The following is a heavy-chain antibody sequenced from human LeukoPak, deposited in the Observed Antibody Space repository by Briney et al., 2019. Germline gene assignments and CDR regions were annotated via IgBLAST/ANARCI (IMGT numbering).Heavy chain of an antibody. D-gene: IGHD6-13*01. Sequence: PGRSLRLSCAASGFTFSSHGMHRVRQAPGKGLEWVAVIWYDGSNYYYADSVKGRFTISRDNSKNTVYLQMNSLRAEDTAVYYCGRKCSSSWYIDYWGQGTLVTVSS. V-gene: IGHV3-33*01. CDR1: GFTFSSHG. J-gene: IGHJ4*02. CDR2: IWYDGSNY. CDR3: GRKCSSSWYIDY.